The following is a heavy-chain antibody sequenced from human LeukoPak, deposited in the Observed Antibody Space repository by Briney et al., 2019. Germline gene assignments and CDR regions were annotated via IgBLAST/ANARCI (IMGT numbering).Heavy chain of an antibody. CDR1: CYTFTSYG. V-gene: IGHV1-2*02. Sequence: ASVKVSCKASCYTFTSYGISWVRQAPGQGRDWMGWIDPNSGCTNYAQKCQGRVTMTRDTSISTAYMVLNRLRSDDTAVYYCAREYYYGSGNYYNRIDYWGQGTLVTVSS. CDR2: IDPNSGCT. CDR3: AREYYYGSGNYYNRIDY. J-gene: IGHJ4*02. D-gene: IGHD3-10*01.